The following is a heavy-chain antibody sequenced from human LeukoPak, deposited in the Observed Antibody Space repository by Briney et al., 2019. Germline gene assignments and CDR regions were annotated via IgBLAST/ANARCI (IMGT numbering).Heavy chain of an antibody. CDR1: GGSISSSSYY. CDR2: IYYSGST. J-gene: IGHJ6*02. Sequence: SETLSLTCTVSGGSISSSSYYWGWIRQPPGEGLEWIESIYYSGSTYYNPSLKSRVTISVDTSKNQFSLKLSSVTAADTAVYYCARRYSSSYYGMDVWGQGTTVTVSS. CDR3: ARRYSSSYYGMDV. V-gene: IGHV4-39*01. D-gene: IGHD6-13*01.